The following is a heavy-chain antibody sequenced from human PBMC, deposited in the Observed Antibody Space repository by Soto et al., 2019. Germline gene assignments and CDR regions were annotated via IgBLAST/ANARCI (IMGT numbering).Heavy chain of an antibody. V-gene: IGHV3-30*01. D-gene: IGHD6-19*01. Sequence: QVQLVESGGGVVQPGRSLRLSCAASGFTFSSHAMHWVRQAPGKGLEWVAVISYDGSNKYYADSVKGRFTISRDNSKNTLYLQMNSLRAEDTAVYYCAREVRSGSASDAFDIWGQGTMVTVSS. CDR2: ISYDGSNK. CDR3: AREVRSGSASDAFDI. CDR1: GFTFSSHA. J-gene: IGHJ3*02.